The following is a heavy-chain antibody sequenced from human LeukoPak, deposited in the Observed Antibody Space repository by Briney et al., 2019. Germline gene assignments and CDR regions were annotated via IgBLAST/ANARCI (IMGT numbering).Heavy chain of an antibody. D-gene: IGHD2-8*01. Sequence: SETLSLTCGVSGGAISNTNWWSWVRQPPGQGLEWIGEISLTGLTHYNPSLESRVTVSLDKSKIQLSLNLTSVTAADTAVYYCSRENGAFSPFGYWGQGTLVTVLS. CDR3: SRENGAFSPFGY. CDR2: ISLTGLT. CDR1: GGAISNTNW. V-gene: IGHV4-4*02. J-gene: IGHJ4*02.